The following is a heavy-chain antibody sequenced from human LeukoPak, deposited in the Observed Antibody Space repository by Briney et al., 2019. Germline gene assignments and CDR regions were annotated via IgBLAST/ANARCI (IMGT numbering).Heavy chain of an antibody. V-gene: IGHV1-2*02. D-gene: IGHD3-22*01. Sequence: ASLKVSCKTSGYTFTGYYMHWVRQAPGQGLEWMGWINPTSGGTNYAQKFQGRVTMSRDTSISTAYMELSRLRSDDTAVYYCARVWYYYDSSGILTLYFDYWGEGTLVTVSS. J-gene: IGHJ4*02. CDR2: INPTSGGT. CDR1: GYTFTGYY. CDR3: ARVWYYYDSSGILTLYFDY.